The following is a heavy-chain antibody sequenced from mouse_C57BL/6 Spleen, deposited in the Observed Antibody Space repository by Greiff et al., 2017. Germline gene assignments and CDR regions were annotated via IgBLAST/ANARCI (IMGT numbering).Heavy chain of an antibody. D-gene: IGHD3-2*02. CDR2: IDPSDSYT. Sequence: QVQLQQSGAELVMPGASVKLSCKASGYTFTSYWMHWVKQRPGQGLEWIGEIDPSDSYTNYNQKFKGKSTLTVDKSSSTAYMQLSSLTSEDSAVYYCAKEARQLRLQGYAMDYWGQGTSVTVSS. J-gene: IGHJ4*01. CDR1: GYTFTSYW. CDR3: AKEARQLRLQGYAMDY. V-gene: IGHV1-69*01.